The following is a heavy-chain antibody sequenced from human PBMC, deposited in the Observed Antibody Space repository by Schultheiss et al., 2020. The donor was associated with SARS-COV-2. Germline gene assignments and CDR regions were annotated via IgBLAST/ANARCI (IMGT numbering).Heavy chain of an antibody. CDR1: GGSFSGYY. Sequence: ETLSLTCAVYGGSFSGYYWSWIRQPPGKGLEWVANIKQDGSEKYYVDSVKGRFTISRDNSKNTLYLQMNSLRAEDTAVYYCARDNGIQLWNHWGQGTLVTVSS. V-gene: IGHV3-7*01. CDR3: ARDNGIQLWNH. D-gene: IGHD5-18*01. J-gene: IGHJ5*02. CDR2: IKQDGSEK.